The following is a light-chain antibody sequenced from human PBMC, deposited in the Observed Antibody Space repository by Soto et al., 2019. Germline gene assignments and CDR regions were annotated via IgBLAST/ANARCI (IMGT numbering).Light chain of an antibody. Sequence: DIQMTQSPSSLSASVGDRVTITCQASQDISNYLNWYQQKPGKAPKLLIYDESNLETGVPSRFSGSRSATDFTFTISSLQPQDIATYYFQQYHNLPITFGGGTKVQIK. CDR3: QQYHNLPIT. CDR1: QDISNY. V-gene: IGKV1-33*01. J-gene: IGKJ4*01. CDR2: DES.